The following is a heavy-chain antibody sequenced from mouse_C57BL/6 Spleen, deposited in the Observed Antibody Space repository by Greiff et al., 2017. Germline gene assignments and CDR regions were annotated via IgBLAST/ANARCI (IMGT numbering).Heavy chain of an antibody. CDR2: INPGSGGT. D-gene: IGHD2-1*01. CDR3: AIPPYGNWDYYAMDY. V-gene: IGHV1-54*01. J-gene: IGHJ4*01. CDR1: GYAFTNYL. Sequence: VQLQQSGAELVRPGTSVKVSCKASGYAFTNYLIEWVKQRPGQGLEWIGVINPGSGGTNYNEKFKGKATLTADKSSNTAYLQLSSLTSEDSAVYVGAIPPYGNWDYYAMDYWGQGTSVTVSS.